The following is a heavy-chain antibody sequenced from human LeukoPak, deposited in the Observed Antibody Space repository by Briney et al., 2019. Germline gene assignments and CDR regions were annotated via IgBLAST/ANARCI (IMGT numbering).Heavy chain of an antibody. CDR1: GFTFSSYG. D-gene: IGHD2-21*02. CDR2: ISYDGSNK. J-gene: IGHJ4*02. Sequence: GGSLRLSCAASGFTFSSYGMHWVRQAPGKGLEWVAVISYDGSNKYYADSVKGRFTISRDNSKNTLYLQMNSLRAEDTAVYYCAREVVVTAMSFDYWGQGTLVTVSS. CDR3: AREVVVTAMSFDY. V-gene: IGHV3-30*03.